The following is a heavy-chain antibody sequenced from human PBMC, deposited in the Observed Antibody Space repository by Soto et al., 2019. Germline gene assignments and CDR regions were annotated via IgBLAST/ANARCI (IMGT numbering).Heavy chain of an antibody. CDR2: IIPIFGTA. CDR1: GGTFSSYA. J-gene: IGHJ4*02. D-gene: IGHD3-3*01. Sequence: SVKVSCKASGGTFSSYAISWVRQAPGQGLEWMGGIIPIFGTANYAQKFQGRVTITADESTSTAYMELSSLRSEDTAVYYCARRNYDFAIWDYWGQGTLVTVSS. CDR3: ARRNYDFAIWDY. V-gene: IGHV1-69*13.